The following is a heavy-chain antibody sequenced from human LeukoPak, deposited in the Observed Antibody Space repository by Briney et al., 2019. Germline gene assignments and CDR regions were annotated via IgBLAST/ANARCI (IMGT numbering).Heavy chain of an antibody. D-gene: IGHD2-21*01. V-gene: IGHV4-59*08. CDR2: IYYSGST. Sequence: SENLSLNCTVSGGSISSYYWSWIRQPPGKGLEWIGYIYYSGSTNYHPSLKSRVTISVDTSKSQLSLKMSSVTAADMAVYYCARMRSAIAIPSGYYFGMDVWGQGTTVTVCS. CDR1: GGSISSYY. CDR3: ARMRSAIAIPSGYYFGMDV. J-gene: IGHJ6*02.